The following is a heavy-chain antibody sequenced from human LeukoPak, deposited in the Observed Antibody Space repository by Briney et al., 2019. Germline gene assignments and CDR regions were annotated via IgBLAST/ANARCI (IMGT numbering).Heavy chain of an antibody. J-gene: IGHJ4*02. Sequence: SETLSLTCTVSGGSISSGDYYWSWIRQPPGKGLEWIGYIYYSGSTYYIPSLKSRVTISVDTSKNQLSLKLSSVTAADTAVYYCARAPVYSGTYFDYWGQGTLVTVSS. CDR3: ARAPVYSGTYFDY. V-gene: IGHV4-30-4*01. CDR1: GGSISSGDYY. CDR2: IYYSGST. D-gene: IGHD1-26*01.